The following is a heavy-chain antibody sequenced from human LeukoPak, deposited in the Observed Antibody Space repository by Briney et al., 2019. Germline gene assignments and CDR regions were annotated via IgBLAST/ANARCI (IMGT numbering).Heavy chain of an antibody. J-gene: IGHJ4*02. Sequence: GGSLRLSCAASGFPFSAYEMNWVRQAPGKGLEWVSYISVSGGTIYYADSVKGRFTISRDNAKQSLYLQMNSLRAEDTAVYYCARGTLYYGSESYDYWGQGILVTVSS. CDR3: ARGTLYYGSESYDY. CDR1: GFPFSAYE. CDR2: ISVSGGTI. V-gene: IGHV3-48*03. D-gene: IGHD3-10*01.